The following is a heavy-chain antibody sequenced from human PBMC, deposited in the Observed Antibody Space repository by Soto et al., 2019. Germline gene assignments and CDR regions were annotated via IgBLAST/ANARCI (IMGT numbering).Heavy chain of an antibody. V-gene: IGHV3-23*01. D-gene: IGHD3-22*01. Sequence: GGSLRLSCAASGFTFCRYSMSGVSQSPGKMVELVSAICGSXGSTYYADYVKGRFTISSDKSKNAMYLQMESLRAEDPAVYYCANYYDSSGYPLGYWGQGTLVTVSS. CDR2: ICGSXGST. CDR1: GFTFCRYS. J-gene: IGHJ4*02. CDR3: ANYYDSSGYPLGY.